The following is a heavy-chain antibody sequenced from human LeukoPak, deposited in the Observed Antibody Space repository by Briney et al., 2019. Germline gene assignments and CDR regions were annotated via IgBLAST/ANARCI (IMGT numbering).Heavy chain of an antibody. J-gene: IGHJ4*02. D-gene: IGHD5-24*01. CDR1: GYTFTSYG. Sequence: ASVKVSCKASGYTFTSYGISWVRQAPGQGLEWMGWISAYNGNTNYAQKLQGEVTMTTDTSTSTAYMELRSLRSDDTAVYYCARVHPERWLQFLDYWGQGTLVAVSS. V-gene: IGHV1-18*01. CDR2: ISAYNGNT. CDR3: ARVHPERWLQFLDY.